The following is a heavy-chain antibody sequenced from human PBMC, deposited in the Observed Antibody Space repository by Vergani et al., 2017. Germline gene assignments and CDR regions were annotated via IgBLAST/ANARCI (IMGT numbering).Heavy chain of an antibody. J-gene: IGHJ4*02. CDR2: IQFRVNGDPT. V-gene: IGHV3-15*01. CDR3: TTYNMGAAIH. Sequence: EVQLVESGGGLLKPGESLSLSCAVSVFPFSVSYMTWVRQAPGKGLEWVSRIQFRVNGDPTDYAAPVKGRFTISRDGSKETLYLQMNSLKIEDTGVYYCTTYNMGAAIHWGQGTLVTVSS. CDR1: VFPFSVSY. D-gene: IGHD1-26*01.